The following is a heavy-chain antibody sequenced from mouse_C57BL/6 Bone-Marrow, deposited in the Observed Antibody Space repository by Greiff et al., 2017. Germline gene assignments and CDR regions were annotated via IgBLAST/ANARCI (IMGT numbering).Heavy chain of an antibody. J-gene: IGHJ1*03. D-gene: IGHD2-5*01. CDR1: GYTFTSYW. CDR2: IYPGSGST. CDR3: ARPYYSNYWYFDV. V-gene: IGHV1-55*01. Sequence: QVQLQQPGAELVKPGASVKMSCKASGYTFTSYWITWVKQRPGQGLEWIGDIYPGSGSTNYNEKLKSKATLTVDTSASTVYMQLRSLTSEDSAVYYCARPYYSNYWYFDVWGTGTTVTVSA.